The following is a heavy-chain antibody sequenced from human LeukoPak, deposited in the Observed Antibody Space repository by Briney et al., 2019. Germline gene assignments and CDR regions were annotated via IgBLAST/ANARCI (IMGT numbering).Heavy chain of an antibody. CDR3: VRERGPFDGFDI. Sequence: PGGSLRLSCAASGFIFSSYGMHWVRQAPGKGLEWVTVIWANGVNKYYRDSVRGRFTTSRDNSKNTLYLEMNSLGTEDTAMYYCVRERGPFDGFDIWGQGTMVTVSS. V-gene: IGHV3-33*01. J-gene: IGHJ3*02. CDR2: IWANGVNK. CDR1: GFIFSSYG.